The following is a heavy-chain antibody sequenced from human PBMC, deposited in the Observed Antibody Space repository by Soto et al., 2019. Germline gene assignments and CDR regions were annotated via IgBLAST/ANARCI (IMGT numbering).Heavy chain of an antibody. Sequence: EVQLVESGGDLVQPGGSLRLSCAASGFMFSSYCMSWVRQAPGQGPERVAHIKQDGSERYYVDPVKGRFTISRDNAKNSLYLQMDSLRAEDTAVYYCARVPSTRDIWSYGVGGRYYYYYMDVWGKGTTVTVPS. CDR3: ARVPSTRDIWSYGVGGRYYYYYMDV. V-gene: IGHV3-7*04. D-gene: IGHD1-7*01. J-gene: IGHJ6*03. CDR1: GFMFSSYC. CDR2: IKQDGSER.